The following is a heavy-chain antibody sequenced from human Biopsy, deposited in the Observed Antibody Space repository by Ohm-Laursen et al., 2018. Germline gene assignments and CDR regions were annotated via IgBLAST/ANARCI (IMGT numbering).Heavy chain of an antibody. CDR1: GYTFTSYD. CDR2: LNPVSGNS. D-gene: IGHD1-7*01. Sequence: GASVKVSCKVSGYTFTSYDITWVRQASGQGPEWIGWLNPVSGNSSFGQKFRGRVTVTSDTSISTAYMELSGLTSDDTATYYCGRAVRNQLLTDPWGQGTLVTVTS. CDR3: GRAVRNQLLTDP. J-gene: IGHJ5*02. V-gene: IGHV1-8*01.